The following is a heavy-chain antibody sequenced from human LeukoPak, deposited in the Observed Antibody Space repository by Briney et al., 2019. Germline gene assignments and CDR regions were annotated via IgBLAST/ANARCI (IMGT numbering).Heavy chain of an antibody. CDR3: ASRIAVAGTEGYFDY. CDR2: IYYSGST. J-gene: IGHJ4*02. V-gene: IGHV4-39*01. Sequence: SETLSLTCTVSGCSISSSSYYWGWIRQPPGKGLEWIGSIYYSGSTYYNPSLKSRVTISVDTSKNQFSLKLSSVTAADTAVYYCASRIAVAGTEGYFDYWGQGTLVTVSS. CDR1: GCSISSSSYY. D-gene: IGHD6-19*01.